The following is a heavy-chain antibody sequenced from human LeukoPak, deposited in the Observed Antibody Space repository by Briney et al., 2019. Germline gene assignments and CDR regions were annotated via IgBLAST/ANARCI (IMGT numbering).Heavy chain of an antibody. D-gene: IGHD2-8*01. CDR1: GFTFSSYG. CDR2: ISGSGGST. J-gene: IGHJ4*02. V-gene: IGHV3-23*01. Sequence: GGSLRLSCAASGFTFSSYGMSWVRQAPGKGLEWVSAISGSGGSTYYADSVKGRFTISRDNSKNTLYLQMNSLRAEDTALYYCARDRYAIFFDYWGQGTLVTVSS. CDR3: ARDRYAIFFDY.